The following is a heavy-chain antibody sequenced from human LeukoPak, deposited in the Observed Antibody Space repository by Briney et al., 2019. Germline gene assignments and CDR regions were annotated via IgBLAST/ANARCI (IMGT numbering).Heavy chain of an antibody. CDR3: ARVRLSGYGTYYYYYYGMDV. CDR2: INHSGST. D-gene: IGHD5-12*01. CDR1: GGSFSGYY. J-gene: IGHJ6*02. Sequence: SETLSLTCAVYGGSFSGYYWSWIRQPPGKGLEWIGEINHSGSTNYNPSLRSRVTISVDTSKNQFSLKLSSVTAADTAVYCCARVRLSGYGTYYYYYYGMDVWGQETTVTVSS. V-gene: IGHV4-34*01.